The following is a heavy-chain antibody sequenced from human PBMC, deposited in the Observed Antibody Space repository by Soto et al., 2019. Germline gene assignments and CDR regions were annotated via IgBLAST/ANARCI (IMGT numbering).Heavy chain of an antibody. V-gene: IGHV3-23*01. CDR1: GVPFAPST. CDR3: AKRDVPHSTSNAYFYDH. CDR2: ISVSVGST. D-gene: IGHD2-21*02. Sequence: XGSLRLSCGVSGVPFAPSTMSWVRQAPGKGLEWVSTISVSVGSTYSADSVQGRFTVSSDISDNTLFLRMTSLTADDTAVYFCAKRDVPHSTSNAYFYDHWGRGVLVTVSS. J-gene: IGHJ4*02.